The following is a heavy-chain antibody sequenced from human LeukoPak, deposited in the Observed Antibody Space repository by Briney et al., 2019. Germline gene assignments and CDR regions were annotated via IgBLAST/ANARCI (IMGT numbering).Heavy chain of an antibody. CDR2: INHSGST. V-gene: IGHV4-34*01. D-gene: IGHD3-10*01. J-gene: IGHJ5*02. CDR3: ATGGMVRNWFDP. CDR1: GGSFSGYY. Sequence: SETLSPTCAAYGGSFSGYYWSWIRQPPGNGLEWVGEINHSGSTNYNPSLKSRVTISVDTSKNQFSLKLSSVTAADTAVYYCATGGMVRNWFDPWGQGTLVTVSS.